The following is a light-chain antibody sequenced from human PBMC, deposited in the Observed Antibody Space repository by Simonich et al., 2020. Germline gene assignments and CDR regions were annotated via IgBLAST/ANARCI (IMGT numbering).Light chain of an antibody. CDR1: QGVLYSSNNKNY. J-gene: IGKJ4*01. V-gene: IGKV4-1*01. CDR3: QQYYSTLLT. Sequence: DIVMTQSPDSLAVSLGERATINCKSSQGVLYSSNNKNYLAWYQQKPGQPPQLLIYWASTRESGVPDRFSGSGSGTDFTLTISSLQAEDVAVYYCQQYYSTLLTFGGGTKVEIK. CDR2: WAS.